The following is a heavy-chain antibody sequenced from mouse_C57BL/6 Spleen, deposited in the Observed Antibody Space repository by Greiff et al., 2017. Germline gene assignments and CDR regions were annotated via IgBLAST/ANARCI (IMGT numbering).Heavy chain of an antibody. Sequence: EVQLVESGGGLVKPGGSLKLSCAASGFTFSSYAMSWVRQTPEKRLEWVATISDGGSYTYYPDNVKGRFTISRDNAKNSLYLQMSHLKSEDTAMYYCARDGAYYSNYFDYWGQGTTLTVSS. V-gene: IGHV5-4*01. CDR1: GFTFSSYA. J-gene: IGHJ2*01. D-gene: IGHD2-5*01. CDR3: ARDGAYYSNYFDY. CDR2: ISDGGSYT.